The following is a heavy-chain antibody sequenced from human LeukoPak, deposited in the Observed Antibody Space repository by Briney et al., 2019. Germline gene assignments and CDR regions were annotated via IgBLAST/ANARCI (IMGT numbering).Heavy chain of an antibody. CDR1: GGSISSGGYY. D-gene: IGHD1-14*01. CDR2: IYHSGST. J-gene: IGHJ5*02. Sequence: PSETLSLTCTVSGGSISSGGYYWSWIRQPPGKGLEWIGYIYHSGSTYYNPSLKSRVTISVDRSKNQFSLKLSSVTAADTAVYYCASAVITVKGYGQKNWFDPWGQGTLVTVSS. V-gene: IGHV4-30-2*01. CDR3: ASAVITVKGYGQKNWFDP.